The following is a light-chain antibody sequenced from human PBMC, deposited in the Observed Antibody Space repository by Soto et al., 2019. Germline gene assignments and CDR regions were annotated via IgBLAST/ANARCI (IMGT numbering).Light chain of an antibody. CDR3: AAWDDSLNGFYV. CDR2: SNN. V-gene: IGLV1-44*01. Sequence: QSVLTQPSSASGTPGQRVTISCSGSSSNIGRNTVNWYQQLPGTAPKLLIYSNNQRPSGVPDRFSGSKSGTSASLAISGLQSEDEADYYCAAWDDSLNGFYVFGTGTRSPS. J-gene: IGLJ1*01. CDR1: SSNIGRNT.